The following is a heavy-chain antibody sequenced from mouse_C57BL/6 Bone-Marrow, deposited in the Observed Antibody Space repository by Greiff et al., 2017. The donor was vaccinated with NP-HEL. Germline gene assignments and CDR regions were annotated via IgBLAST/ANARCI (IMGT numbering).Heavy chain of an antibody. CDR2: IRNKANNHAT. CDR3: TRHMVPMITFDY. V-gene: IGHV6-6*01. J-gene: IGHJ2*01. Sequence: EVNVVESGGGLVQPGGSMKLSCAASGFTFSDAWMDWVRQSPEKGLEWVAEIRNKANNHATYYAESVKGRFTISRDDSKSSVYLQMNSLRAEDTGIYYCTRHMVPMITFDYWGQGTTLTVSS. D-gene: IGHD2-4*01. CDR1: GFTFSDAW.